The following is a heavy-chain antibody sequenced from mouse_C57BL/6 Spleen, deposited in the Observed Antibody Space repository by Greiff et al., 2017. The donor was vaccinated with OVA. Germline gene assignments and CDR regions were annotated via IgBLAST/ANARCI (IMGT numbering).Heavy chain of an antibody. CDR2: IRSKSSNYAT. V-gene: IGHV10-3*01. CDR3: VREDYYGRNWYFDV. J-gene: IGHJ1*03. D-gene: IGHD1-1*01. Sequence: DVHLVESGGGLVQPKGSLKLSCAASGFTFNTYAMHWVRQAPGKGLEWVARIRSKSSNYATYYADSVKDRFTISRDDSQSMLYLQMNNLKTEDTAMYYCVREDYYGRNWYFDVWGTGTTVTVSS. CDR1: GFTFNTYA.